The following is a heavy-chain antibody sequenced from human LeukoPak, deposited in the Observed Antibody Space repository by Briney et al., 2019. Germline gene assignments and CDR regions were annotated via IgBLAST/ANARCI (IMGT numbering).Heavy chain of an antibody. Sequence: KPSETLSLTCAVSGYSISSGYYWGWIRQPPGKGLEWIGSIYHSGSTYYNPSLKSRVTISVDTSKNQFSLKLSSVTAADTAVYYCARIRLQQLIDYWGQGTLVTVSS. CDR1: GYSISSGYY. J-gene: IGHJ4*02. CDR3: ARIRLQQLIDY. V-gene: IGHV4-38-2*01. D-gene: IGHD6-13*01. CDR2: IYHSGST.